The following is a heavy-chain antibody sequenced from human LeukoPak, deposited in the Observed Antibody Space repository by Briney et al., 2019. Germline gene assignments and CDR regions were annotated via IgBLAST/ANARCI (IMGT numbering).Heavy chain of an antibody. J-gene: IGHJ4*02. CDR3: AKGQGAGVLGFLEWLSLDS. D-gene: IGHD3-3*01. CDR1: GFTFSSYA. V-gene: IGHV3-23*01. CDR2: ISGNGGNT. Sequence: PGGSLRLSCAASGFTFSSYALTWVRQAPGKGLEWVSAISGNGGNTNYADSVKGRFTIYRDNSKNTLYLQMNSLRAEDTAVYYCAKGQGAGVLGFLEWLSLDSWGQGTLVTVS.